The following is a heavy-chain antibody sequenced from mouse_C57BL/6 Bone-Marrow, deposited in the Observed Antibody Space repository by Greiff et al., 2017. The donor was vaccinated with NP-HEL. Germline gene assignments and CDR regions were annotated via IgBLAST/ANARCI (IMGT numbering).Heavy chain of an antibody. CDR3: ALITTVVRGY. D-gene: IGHD1-1*01. Sequence: QVHVKQSGAELARPGASVKLSCKASGYTFTSYGISWVKQRTGQGLEWIGEIYPRSGNTYYNEKFKGKATLTADKSSSTAYMELRSLTSEDSAVYFCALITTVVRGYWGQGTTLTVSS. J-gene: IGHJ2*01. CDR1: GYTFTSYG. V-gene: IGHV1-81*01. CDR2: IYPRSGNT.